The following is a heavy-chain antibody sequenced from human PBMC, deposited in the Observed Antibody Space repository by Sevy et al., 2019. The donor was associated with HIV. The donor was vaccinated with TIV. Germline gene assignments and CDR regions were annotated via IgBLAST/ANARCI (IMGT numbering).Heavy chain of an antibody. CDR2: ISYDGSNK. Sequence: GGSLRLPCAASGFTFSSYDMHWVRQAPGKGLEWVAVISYDGSNKYYADSVKGRFTISRDNSKNTLYLQMNSLRAEDTAVYYCAKEDSSSWRVIYYYYGMDVWGQGTTVTVSS. V-gene: IGHV3-30*18. D-gene: IGHD6-13*01. J-gene: IGHJ6*02. CDR1: GFTFSSYD. CDR3: AKEDSSSWRVIYYYYGMDV.